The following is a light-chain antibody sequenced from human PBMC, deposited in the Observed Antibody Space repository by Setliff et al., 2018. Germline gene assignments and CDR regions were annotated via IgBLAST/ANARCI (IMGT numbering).Light chain of an antibody. Sequence: QSALTQPASVSGSPGQSITISCAGTSSDVGAYSHVSWYQQYPGKAPKLMISEVSNRPSGVSYRFSGSKSGNTASLTISGLQAEDEADYYCMSYTTIRTLVFGGGTKVPS. CDR3: MSYTTIRTLV. V-gene: IGLV2-14*01. J-gene: IGLJ3*02. CDR1: SSDVGAYSH. CDR2: EVS.